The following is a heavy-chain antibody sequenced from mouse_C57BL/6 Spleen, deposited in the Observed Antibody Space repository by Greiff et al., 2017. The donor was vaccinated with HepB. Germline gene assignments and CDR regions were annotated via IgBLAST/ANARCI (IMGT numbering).Heavy chain of an antibody. CDR1: GYTFTNYL. D-gene: IGHD2-12*01. J-gene: IGHJ1*03. CDR2: INPGRGGT. Sequence: VQLQQSGAELVRPGTSVKVSCKASGYTFTNYLIEWVKQRPGQGLEWIGVINPGRGGTNYNEKYKGKAKLTADKSSSTAYMQLSSLTSEDSAVYFCARVDYTWYFDVWGTGTTVTVSS. CDR3: ARVDYTWYFDV. V-gene: IGHV1-54*01.